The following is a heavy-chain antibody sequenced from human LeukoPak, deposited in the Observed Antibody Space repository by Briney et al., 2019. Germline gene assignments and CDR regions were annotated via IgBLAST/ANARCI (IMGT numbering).Heavy chain of an antibody. Sequence: PGESLKISCKGSGYSFTSYWIGWVRQMPGKGLEWMGIIYPGDSDTRYSPSFQGQVTISADKSISTAYLQWSSLKASDTAMYYCARQSEGYYGSGVTRGWFDPWGQGTLVTVSP. CDR3: ARQSEGYYGSGVTRGWFDP. V-gene: IGHV5-51*01. J-gene: IGHJ5*02. CDR1: GYSFTSYW. CDR2: IYPGDSDT. D-gene: IGHD3-10*01.